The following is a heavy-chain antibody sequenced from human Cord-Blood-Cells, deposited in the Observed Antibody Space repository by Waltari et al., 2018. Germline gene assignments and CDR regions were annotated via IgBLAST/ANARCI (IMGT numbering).Heavy chain of an antibody. CDR2: IRGRGGSK. CDR1: GFTFSSYA. J-gene: IGHJ4*02. D-gene: IGHD1-26*01. V-gene: IGHV3-23*01. CDR3: AKFSGSYYYFDY. Sequence: EVQLLESGGGLVQPGGSLRLSCAASGFTFSSYAMSWVRQAPGKGLEWVSAIRGRGGSKDYADSVKGRFTISRDNSKNTLYLQMNSLRAEDTAVYYCAKFSGSYYYFDYWGQGTLVTVSS.